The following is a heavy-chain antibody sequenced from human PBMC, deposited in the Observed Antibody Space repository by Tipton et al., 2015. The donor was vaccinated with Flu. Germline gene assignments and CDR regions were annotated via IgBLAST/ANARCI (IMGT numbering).Heavy chain of an antibody. V-gene: IGHV4-31*03. CDR3: ARDQGFGGGLSYNYYAMDV. CDR2: IFYSGST. D-gene: IGHD3-10*01. CDR1: GASISSGGYF. J-gene: IGHJ6*02. Sequence: TLSLTCTVSGASISSGGYFWSWIRQHPGKGLEWMGYIFYSGSTYYNPSLKSRGAISVDTTKNQFSLKVNSVTAADTAIYYCARDQGFGGGLSYNYYAMDVWGQGTTVSVSS.